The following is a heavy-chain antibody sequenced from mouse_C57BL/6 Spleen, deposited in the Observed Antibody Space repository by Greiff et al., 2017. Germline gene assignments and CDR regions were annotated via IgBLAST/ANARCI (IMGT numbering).Heavy chain of an antibody. J-gene: IGHJ4*01. CDR2: IYPGSGNT. V-gene: IGHV1-76*01. Sequence: QVQLQQSGAELVRPGASVKLSCKASGYTFTDYYINWVKQRPGQGLEWIARIYPGSGNTYYNEKFKGKATMTAEKSSSTAYMQLSSLTSEDAAVYFGARYGGYAMDYWGQGTSVTVSS. CDR1: GYTFTDYY. D-gene: IGHD1-1*01. CDR3: ARYGGYAMDY.